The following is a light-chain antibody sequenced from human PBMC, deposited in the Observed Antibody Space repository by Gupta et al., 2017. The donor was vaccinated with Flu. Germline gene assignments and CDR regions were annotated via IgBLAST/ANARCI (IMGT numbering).Light chain of an antibody. CDR3: QQGFT. J-gene: IGKJ3*01. CDR2: DAS. CDR1: QEISNY. V-gene: IGKV1-33*01. Sequence: DIKMTQSPPSLSAAVGDRVTITCNASQEISNYLNSCQEKPGKVPTLLIYDASNLETGVPSRFSGSCSGTDFTFNTGSLQTEDIETYYCQQGFTFGPGTKVDIK.